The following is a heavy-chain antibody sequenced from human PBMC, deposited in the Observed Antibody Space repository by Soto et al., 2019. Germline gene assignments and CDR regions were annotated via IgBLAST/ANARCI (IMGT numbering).Heavy chain of an antibody. J-gene: IGHJ4*02. Sequence: GGSLRLSCAASGFTFSSYAMSWVRQAPGKGLEWVSAISGSGGSTYYADSVKGRFTISRDNSKNTLYLQMNSLRAEDTAVYYCARGRGIYYDSSGYHYWGQGTLVTVSS. D-gene: IGHD3-22*01. CDR2: ISGSGGST. V-gene: IGHV3-23*01. CDR3: ARGRGIYYDSSGYHY. CDR1: GFTFSSYA.